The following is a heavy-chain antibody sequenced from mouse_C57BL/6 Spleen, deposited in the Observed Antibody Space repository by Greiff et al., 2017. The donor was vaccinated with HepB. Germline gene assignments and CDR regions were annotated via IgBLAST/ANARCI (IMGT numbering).Heavy chain of an antibody. V-gene: IGHV3-6*01. CDR3: ARTELGAWFAY. D-gene: IGHD4-1*01. Sequence: EVQLQQSGPGLVKPSQSLSLTCSVTGYSITSGYYWNWIRQFPGNKLEWMGYISYDGSNNYNPSLKNRISITRDTSKNQFFLKLNSVTTEDTATYYCARTELGAWFAYWGQGTRVTVSA. CDR2: ISYDGSN. CDR1: GYSITSGYY. J-gene: IGHJ3*01.